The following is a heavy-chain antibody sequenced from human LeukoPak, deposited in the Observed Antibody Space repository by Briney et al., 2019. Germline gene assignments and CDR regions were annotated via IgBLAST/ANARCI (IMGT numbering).Heavy chain of an antibody. V-gene: IGHV3-73*01. D-gene: IGHD2-15*01. J-gene: IGHJ4*02. CDR1: GFTFSGSP. CDR3: TRLSNIHCSGGSCYFDY. Sequence: AGSLKLSCAASGFTFSGSPMHWVRQPSGKGLEWVGRIKTNANSYATAYAASVKGRFTISRDDSKNTAYLQMNSLKTEDTAVYYCTRLSNIHCSGGSCYFDYWGQGTLVTVSS. CDR2: IKTNANSYAT.